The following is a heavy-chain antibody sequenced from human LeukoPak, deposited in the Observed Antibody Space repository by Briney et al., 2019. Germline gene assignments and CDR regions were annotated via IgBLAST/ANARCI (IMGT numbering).Heavy chain of an antibody. CDR3: ARRRGSYFGSVY. Sequence: SQTMSLAWAVSGYSISSGYYWGWIRQPPGKGRECIGSSYHSGSTYYNPSLKSRVTISVDTSKNQFSLKLSSVTAADTAVYYCARRRGSYFGSVYWGQGTLVTVSS. CDR1: GYSISSGYY. J-gene: IGHJ4*02. D-gene: IGHD1-26*01. CDR2: SYHSGST. V-gene: IGHV4-38-2*01.